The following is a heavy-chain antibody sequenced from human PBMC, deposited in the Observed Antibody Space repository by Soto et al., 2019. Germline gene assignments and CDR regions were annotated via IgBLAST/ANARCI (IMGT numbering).Heavy chain of an antibody. CDR1: GFTVTNKY. Sequence: EVQLVESGGGLVPPGGSLRLSCAASGFTVTNKYMSWVRQAPGKGLEWVSVINTADNAYYADSVKGRFTISRDNFKNTLYLQMNSLRAEDTAVYYCVRVDYSSYRQLYYGMDVWGQGTTVTVSS. D-gene: IGHD4-4*01. CDR3: VRVDYSSYRQLYYGMDV. V-gene: IGHV3-66*01. CDR2: INTADNA. J-gene: IGHJ6*02.